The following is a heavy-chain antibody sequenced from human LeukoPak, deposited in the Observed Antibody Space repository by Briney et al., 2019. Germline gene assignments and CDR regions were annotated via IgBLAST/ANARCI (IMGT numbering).Heavy chain of an antibody. CDR2: IYYRGST. J-gene: IGHJ4*02. Sequence: AETLSLTCTVSGGSISSSSYYWGWIRQPPGKGLEWIGSIYYRGSTYYNPSLKSRVTISVDTSKNQFSLKLTSVTAADTAVYYCVRGGPYYYGSGSYFDYWGQGTLVTVSS. CDR1: GGSISSSSYY. V-gene: IGHV4-39*07. D-gene: IGHD3-10*01. CDR3: VRGGPYYYGSGSYFDY.